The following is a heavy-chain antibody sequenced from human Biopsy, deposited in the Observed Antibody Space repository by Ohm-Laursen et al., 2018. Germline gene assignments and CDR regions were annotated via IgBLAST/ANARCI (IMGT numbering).Heavy chain of an antibody. CDR2: IYSSGST. D-gene: IGHD5-12*01. CDR1: GGSISNYY. J-gene: IGHJ3*02. CDR3: AGRPWPNAFDI. Sequence: SQTLSLTCTVSGGSISNYYWSWIRQPAGKGLEWIGRIYSSGSTNYNPSLRSRVTISVDRSKNQFSLELSSVTAADTAVYYCAGRPWPNAFDIWGQGTMVTVSS. V-gene: IGHV4-4*07.